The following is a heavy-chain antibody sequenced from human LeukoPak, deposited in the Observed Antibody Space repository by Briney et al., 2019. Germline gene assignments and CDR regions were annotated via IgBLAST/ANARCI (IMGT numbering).Heavy chain of an antibody. CDR3: AKDRLWGSGSYDYFDY. CDR2: ISGSGGST. D-gene: IGHD1-26*01. Sequence: GGSLRLSCAASGFTFSSYAMSWVRQAPGKGLEWVSAISGSGGSTYYADSVKGRFTISRDNSKNTLYLQMNSLRAEDTAVYYCAKDRLWGSGSYDYFDYWGQGTLVTVSS. V-gene: IGHV3-23*01. J-gene: IGHJ4*02. CDR1: GFTFSSYA.